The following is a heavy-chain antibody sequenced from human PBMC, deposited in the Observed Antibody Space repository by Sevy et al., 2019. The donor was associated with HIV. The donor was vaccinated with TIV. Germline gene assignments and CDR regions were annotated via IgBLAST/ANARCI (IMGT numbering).Heavy chain of an antibody. Sequence: QLRKTLSLTCSVSGGSISSYFWTWVRQSPGKGLEWIGNIYFTGNTDYSPSLKSRVTLSLDTSKSQFSLTLKSVTAADTAIYFCARDSTTRPRVLDYWGQGTLVTVSS. V-gene: IGHV4-59*01. J-gene: IGHJ4*02. D-gene: IGHD1-1*01. CDR2: IYFTGNT. CDR3: ARDSTTRPRVLDY. CDR1: GGSISSYF.